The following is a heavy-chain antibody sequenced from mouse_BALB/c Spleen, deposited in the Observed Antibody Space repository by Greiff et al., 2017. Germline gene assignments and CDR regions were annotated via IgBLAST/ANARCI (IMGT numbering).Heavy chain of an antibody. CDR1: GFTFSSFG. D-gene: IGHD1-1*01. Sequence: EVKLMESGGGLVQPGGSRKLSCAASGFTFSSFGMHWVRQAPEKGLEWVAYISSGSSTIYYADTVKGRFTISRDNPKNTLFLQMTSLRSEDTAMYYCARGALYVSSYWFAYWGQGTLVTVSA. CDR2: ISSGSSTI. V-gene: IGHV5-17*02. J-gene: IGHJ3*01. CDR3: ARGALYVSSYWFAY.